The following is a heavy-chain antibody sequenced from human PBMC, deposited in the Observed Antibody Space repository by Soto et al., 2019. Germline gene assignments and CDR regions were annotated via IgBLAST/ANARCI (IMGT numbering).Heavy chain of an antibody. Sequence: QVQVQESGPGLVKPSETLSLTCAVSGVSVTSGSHHFLWIRQPPGKGLEWIGQTGSTNYNPPLKSRTSIPLDTSKHQFSLKLSSVTSADTAVYYCGVYKAGSGGNGDCGQGTLVTISS. CDR3: GVYKAGSGGNGD. J-gene: IGHJ1*01. D-gene: IGHD6-19*01. CDR2: QTGST. CDR1: GVSVTSGSHH. V-gene: IGHV4-61*01.